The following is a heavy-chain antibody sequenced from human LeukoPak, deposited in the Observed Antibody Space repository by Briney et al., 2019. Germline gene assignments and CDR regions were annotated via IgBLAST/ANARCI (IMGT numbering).Heavy chain of an antibody. J-gene: IGHJ3*01. Sequence: GGSLRLSCAASGFAFSSDAMSWVRQIPGKGPEWGSIIFSDGSVTHYADSVQGRFTISRDNCRNTVYLHVSSLRAGDTAIYYCAKGGGRPLDDAFDVWGQGTVVTVSS. CDR3: AKGGGRPLDDAFDV. D-gene: IGHD1-1*01. V-gene: IGHV3-23*03. CDR1: GFAFSSDA. CDR2: IFSDGSVT.